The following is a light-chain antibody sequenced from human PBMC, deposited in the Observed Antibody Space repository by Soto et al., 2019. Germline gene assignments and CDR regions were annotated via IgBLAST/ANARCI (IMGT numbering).Light chain of an antibody. J-gene: IGKJ4*01. CDR2: DAS. CDR1: QSVGTY. V-gene: IGKV3-11*01. Sequence: DIVLTQSPATLSLSPGERATLSCRASQSVGTYLAWYQLKPGQAPRLLIYDASTRATGIPVRFSGSGSATDFPLTISRLEPEDFAIYYCQQRNNWPRLTFGGGTKVEIK. CDR3: QQRNNWPRLT.